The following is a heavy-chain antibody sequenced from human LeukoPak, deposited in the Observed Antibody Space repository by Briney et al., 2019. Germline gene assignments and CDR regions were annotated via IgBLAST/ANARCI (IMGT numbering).Heavy chain of an antibody. CDR2: ISSSSSYI. Sequence: GGSLGLSCAASGFTFSSYTMNWVRQAPGKGLEWVSSISSSSSYIYYADSVKGRFTISRDNAKNSLYLQMNSLRAEDTAVYYCARTRGYGYFGPLDNWFDPWGQGTLVTVSS. CDR1: GFTFSSYT. D-gene: IGHD5-18*01. V-gene: IGHV3-21*01. CDR3: ARTRGYGYFGPLDNWFDP. J-gene: IGHJ5*02.